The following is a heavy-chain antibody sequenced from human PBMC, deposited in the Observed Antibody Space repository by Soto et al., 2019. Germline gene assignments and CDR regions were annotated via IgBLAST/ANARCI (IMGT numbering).Heavy chain of an antibody. J-gene: IGHJ4*02. Sequence: QVQLVQSGAEVKKPGASVKVSCKASGYTFTSYGISWVRQAPGQGLEWMGWISAYNGNTNYAQKLQGRVTMTTDTSTSTAYMELRSLRFEDTAVYYCEMDQFDSSGPKGGLDYWGQGTLVTVSS. D-gene: IGHD5-18*01. V-gene: IGHV1-18*01. CDR1: GYTFTSYG. CDR2: ISAYNGNT. CDR3: EMDQFDSSGPKGGLDY.